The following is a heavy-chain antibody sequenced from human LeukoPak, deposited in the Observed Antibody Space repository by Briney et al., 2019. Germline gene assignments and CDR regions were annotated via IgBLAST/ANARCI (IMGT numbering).Heavy chain of an antibody. V-gene: IGHV4-34*01. J-gene: IGHJ4*02. D-gene: IGHD2-2*01. CDR3: ATLPYCSSTSCYGGVPYYFDY. CDR2: INHSGST. Sequence: PSETLSLTCAVYGGSFSGYYWRWIRQPPGKGLEWIGEINHSGSTNYNPSLKSRVTISVDTSKNQFSLKLSSVTAADTAVYYCATLPYCSSTSCYGGVPYYFDYWGQGTLVTVSS. CDR1: GGSFSGYY.